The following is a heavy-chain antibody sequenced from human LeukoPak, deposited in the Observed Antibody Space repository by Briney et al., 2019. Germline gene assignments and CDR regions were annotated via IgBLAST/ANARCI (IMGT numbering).Heavy chain of an antibody. D-gene: IGHD7-27*01. V-gene: IGHV4-4*02. CDR1: GGSIINSNW. J-gene: IGHJ5*02. CDR3: ASLLNGGVSHWFDP. CDR2: IDHSGST. Sequence: PSGTLSLTCAVSGGSIINSNWWSWVRQPPGKGLEWIGEIDHSGSTYYNPSLKSRATMSVDTSKNQFSLKLSSVTAADTAVYYCASLLNGGVSHWFDPWGQGTLVTVSS.